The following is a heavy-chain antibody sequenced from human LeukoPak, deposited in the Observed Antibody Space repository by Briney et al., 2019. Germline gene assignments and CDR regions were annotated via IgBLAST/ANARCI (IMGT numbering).Heavy chain of an antibody. CDR3: ARQSDYGDYVGPFDY. CDR1: GYSFTSYW. D-gene: IGHD4-17*01. J-gene: IGHJ4*02. Sequence: GESLKISCKGSGYSFTSYWIGWVRQMPGKGLEWMGSIYPGDSDTRYSPSFQGQVTISADKSISTAYLQWSSLKASDTAMYYCARQSDYGDYVGPFDYWGQGTLVTVSS. CDR2: IYPGDSDT. V-gene: IGHV5-51*01.